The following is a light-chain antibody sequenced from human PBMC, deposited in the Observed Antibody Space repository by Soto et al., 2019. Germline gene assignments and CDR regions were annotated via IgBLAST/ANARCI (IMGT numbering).Light chain of an antibody. J-gene: IGKJ1*01. CDR1: QSVSSY. V-gene: IGKV3-11*01. CDR3: QQRSNWPPWT. CDR2: DAS. Sequence: PATLSVSPRERATLSCRASQSVSSYLAWYQQKPGQAPRLLIYDASNRATGIPARFSGSGSGTDFTLTISSLEPEDFAVYYCQQRSNWPPWTFGQGTKVDI.